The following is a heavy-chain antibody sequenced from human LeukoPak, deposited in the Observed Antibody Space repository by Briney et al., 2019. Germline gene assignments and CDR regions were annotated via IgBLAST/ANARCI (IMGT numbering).Heavy chain of an antibody. CDR2: ISGSGGST. CDR3: ANLRGINYYYYYMDV. D-gene: IGHD1-26*01. CDR1: GFTFSSYG. Sequence: GGSLRLSCAASGFTFSSYGMSWVRQAPGKGLEWVSAISGSGGSTYYADSVKGRFTISRDNSKNTLYLQMNSLRAEDTAVYYCANLRGINYYYYYMDVWGKGTTVTVSS. J-gene: IGHJ6*03. V-gene: IGHV3-23*01.